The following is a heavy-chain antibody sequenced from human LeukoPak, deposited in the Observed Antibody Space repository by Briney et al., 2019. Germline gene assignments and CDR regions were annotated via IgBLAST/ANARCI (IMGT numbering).Heavy chain of an antibody. D-gene: IGHD3-9*01. V-gene: IGHV4-34*01. CDR2: INHSGST. CDR1: GGSFSGYY. Sequence: PSETLSLTCAVYGGSFSGYYWSWIRQPPGKGLEWIGEINHSGSTNYNPSLKSRVTISVDTSKNQFSLKLSSVTAADTAVYYCARLYYDILTGYLPFDPWGQGTLVTVSS. CDR3: ARLYYDILTGYLPFDP. J-gene: IGHJ5*02.